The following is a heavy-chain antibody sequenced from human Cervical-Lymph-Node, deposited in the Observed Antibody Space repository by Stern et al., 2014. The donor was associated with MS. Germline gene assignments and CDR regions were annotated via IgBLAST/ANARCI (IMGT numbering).Heavy chain of an antibody. V-gene: IGHV3-30*03. Sequence: DQLVESGGAVVQPGRSLRLSCAASGFTFSSYGINWVRQAPGKGLEWVTVISYDGNHKYYAASVKGRFTISRDNSKNTLHLQMNSVTPDDTAIYYCARDYEDTSMLFDHWGQGTLVTVSS. CDR2: ISYDGNHK. J-gene: IGHJ4*02. CDR1: GFTFSSYG. D-gene: IGHD2-8*01. CDR3: ARDYEDTSMLFDH.